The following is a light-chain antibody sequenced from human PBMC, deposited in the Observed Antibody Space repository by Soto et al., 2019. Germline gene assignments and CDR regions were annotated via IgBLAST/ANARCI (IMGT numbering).Light chain of an antibody. CDR2: GNS. J-gene: IGLJ3*02. Sequence: QSVLTQPPSVSGAPGQRVTISCTGSSSNIGAVYDVHWYQQLPGTAPKLLIYGNSNRPSRVPDRFSGSKSGTSASLAITGLQAEDEADYYCQSYDISLSGGVFGGGTKLTVL. V-gene: IGLV1-40*01. CDR3: QSYDISLSGGV. CDR1: SSNIGAVYD.